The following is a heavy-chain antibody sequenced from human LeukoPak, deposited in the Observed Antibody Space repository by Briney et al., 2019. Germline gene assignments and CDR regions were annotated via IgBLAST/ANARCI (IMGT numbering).Heavy chain of an antibody. Sequence: GGSLRLSCAASGFTFSSYGMHWVRQAPGKGLEWVAVISYDGSNKYYADSVKGRFTISRDNSKNTLYLQMNSLRAEDTAVYYCAKGYAVNYYGSGSYSEYFQHWGLGTLVTVSS. CDR3: AKGYAVNYYGSGSYSEYFQH. D-gene: IGHD3-10*01. CDR2: ISYDGSNK. CDR1: GFTFSSYG. V-gene: IGHV3-30*18. J-gene: IGHJ1*01.